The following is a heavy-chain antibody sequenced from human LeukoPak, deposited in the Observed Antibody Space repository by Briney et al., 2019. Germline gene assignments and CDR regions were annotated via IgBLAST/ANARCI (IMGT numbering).Heavy chain of an antibody. CDR1: GFTFSSYA. J-gene: IGHJ4*02. Sequence: GRSLRLSCAASGFTFSSYAMHWVRQAPGKGLEWVAVISYDGSNKYYADSMKGRFTISRDNSKNTLYLQMNSLRAEDTAVYYCAKMNSGSYYDRVDYWGQGTLVTVSS. CDR2: ISYDGSNK. V-gene: IGHV3-30*04. D-gene: IGHD1-26*01. CDR3: AKMNSGSYYDRVDY.